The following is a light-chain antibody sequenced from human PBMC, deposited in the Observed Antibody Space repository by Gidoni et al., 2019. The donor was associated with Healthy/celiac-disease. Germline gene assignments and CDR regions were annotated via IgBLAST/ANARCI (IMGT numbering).Light chain of an antibody. J-gene: IGKJ4*01. CDR2: DAS. Sequence: EIVFTQSPATLSLSPGERATLSCRASQSVSSYLAWYQQKPDQAPRLLIYDASNRATGIPARFSGSGSGTDFTLTISSLEPEDFAVYYCQQRSNWLTFGGGTKVEIK. V-gene: IGKV3-11*01. CDR3: QQRSNWLT. CDR1: QSVSSY.